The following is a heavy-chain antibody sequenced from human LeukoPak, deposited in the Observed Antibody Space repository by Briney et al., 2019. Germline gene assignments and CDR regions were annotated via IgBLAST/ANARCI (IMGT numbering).Heavy chain of an antibody. CDR2: INTDGSTT. D-gene: IGHD1-26*01. J-gene: IGHJ4*02. Sequence: GGSLRLSCAASGFTFSNDWMHWVRQAPGKGLVWVSRINTDGSTTTYADSVKGRFTISRDNAKNTLYLPMNSLRVEDTAVYYCARGRGGSYHYWGQGTLVTVSS. CDR3: ARGRGGSYHY. V-gene: IGHV3-74*01. CDR1: GFTFSNDW.